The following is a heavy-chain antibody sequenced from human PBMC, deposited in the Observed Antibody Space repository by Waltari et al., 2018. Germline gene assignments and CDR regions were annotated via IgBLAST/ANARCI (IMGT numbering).Heavy chain of an antibody. D-gene: IGHD3-16*01. CDR2: INDSGST. CDR3: ARDPGGFDRRFDS. Sequence: QLQLQESGSGLVKPSQTLSLTCAVSGASVSSGGHSWSWIRLPPGRGLEWIGYINDSGSTYYTPTLKSRVTISIDSSRNQFSLKLTSVTAADTAVYYCARDPGGFDRRFDSWGQGILVTVSS. V-gene: IGHV4-30-2*01. J-gene: IGHJ5*01. CDR1: GASVSSGGHS.